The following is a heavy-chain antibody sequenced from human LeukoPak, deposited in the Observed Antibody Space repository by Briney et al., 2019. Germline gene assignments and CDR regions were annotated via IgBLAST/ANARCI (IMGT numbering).Heavy chain of an antibody. Sequence: PGGSLRLSCAASGFTFSSYAMSWVRQAPGKGLEWVSAISGSGGSTYYADSVKGRFTISKDNSKNTLYLQMNSLRAEDTAVYYCARGPKTCSGGSCYYWFDPWGQGTLVTVSS. D-gene: IGHD2-15*01. CDR3: ARGPKTCSGGSCYYWFDP. CDR1: GFTFSSYA. J-gene: IGHJ5*02. CDR2: ISGSGGST. V-gene: IGHV3-23*01.